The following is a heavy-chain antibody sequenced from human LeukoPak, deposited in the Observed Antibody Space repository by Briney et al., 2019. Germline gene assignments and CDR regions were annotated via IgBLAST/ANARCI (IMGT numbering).Heavy chain of an antibody. J-gene: IGHJ4*02. D-gene: IGHD4/OR15-4a*01. Sequence: PGGSLRLSCVASGFIFSTYSMNWVRQAPGRRPEWVSSISGDSYYIFYADPVKGRFTVSRDNAQNSLFLQMNSLKADDTAVYYCARVSSVPTPRGLDFWGQGTLVTVSS. CDR2: ISGDSYYI. CDR1: GFIFSTYS. CDR3: ARVSSVPTPRGLDF. V-gene: IGHV3-21*01.